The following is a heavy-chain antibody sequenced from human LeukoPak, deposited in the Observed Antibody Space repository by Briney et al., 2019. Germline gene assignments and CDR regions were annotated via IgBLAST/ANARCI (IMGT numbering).Heavy chain of an antibody. CDR2: IYYSGST. V-gene: IGHV4-31*03. CDR3: ARGGYYYDSSPFDI. CDR1: GGSISSGGYY. Sequence: PSETLSLTCTASGGSISSGGYYWSWIRQHPGKGLEWIGYIYYSGSTYYNPSLKSRVTISVDTSKNQFSLKLSSVTAADTAVYYCARGGYYYDSSPFDIWGQGTMVTVSS. D-gene: IGHD3-22*01. J-gene: IGHJ3*02.